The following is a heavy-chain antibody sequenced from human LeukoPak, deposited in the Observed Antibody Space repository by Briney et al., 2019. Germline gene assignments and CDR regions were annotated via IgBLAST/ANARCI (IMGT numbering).Heavy chain of an antibody. J-gene: IGHJ5*02. CDR2: MNPNSGNT. CDR1: GYTFTSYD. Sequence: ASVKVSCKASGYTFTSYDINWVRQATGQGLEWMGWMNPNSGNTGYAQKFQGRVTMTRNTSISTAYMELSSLRSDDTAVYYCARDPVDIVATITVGLANWFDPWGQGTLVTVSS. V-gene: IGHV1-8*01. CDR3: ARDPVDIVATITVGLANWFDP. D-gene: IGHD5-12*01.